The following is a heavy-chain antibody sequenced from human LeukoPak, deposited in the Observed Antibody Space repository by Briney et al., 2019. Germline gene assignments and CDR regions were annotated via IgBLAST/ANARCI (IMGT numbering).Heavy chain of an antibody. Sequence: RSSQTLSLTCSVSGFSIGTGYSWGWIRQPPGKGLEWIGTIYHHGNTYFNPSLMSRVIISLDTSKNRFSLRLTSVTAADTAVYYCAREVESWFGDLLSYFDAWGQGIQVTVSS. V-gene: IGHV4-38-2*02. CDR3: AREVESWFGDLLSYFDA. J-gene: IGHJ4*02. CDR1: GFSIGTGYS. CDR2: IYHHGNT. D-gene: IGHD3-10*01.